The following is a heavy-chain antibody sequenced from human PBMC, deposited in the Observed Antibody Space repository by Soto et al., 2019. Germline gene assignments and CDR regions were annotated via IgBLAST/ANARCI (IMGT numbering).Heavy chain of an antibody. CDR2: ISYSGST. V-gene: IGHV4-59*12. Sequence: SETLSLTCTVSGGSISSFDWNWIRQSPGKGLEWIGYISYSGSTNYNPSLKSRVTISVDTSKNSVYLEMDSLRAEDTALYYCARDVDADFRTDFDYWGRGTLLTVSS. CDR3: ARDVDADFRTDFDY. D-gene: IGHD4-17*01. CDR1: GGSISSFD. J-gene: IGHJ4*02.